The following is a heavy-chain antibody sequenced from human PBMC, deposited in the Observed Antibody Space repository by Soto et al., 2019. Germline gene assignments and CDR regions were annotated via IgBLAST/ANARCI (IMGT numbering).Heavy chain of an antibody. V-gene: IGHV3-66*01. CDR1: GLTVSSNY. D-gene: IGHD2-2*01. CDR2: MYSGGST. CDR3: ARDSSLHQPLFYGMDV. J-gene: IGHJ6*02. Sequence: EVPLVESGGGLVQPGGSLRLSCAASGLTVSSNYVSWVRQAPGKGLEWVSVMYSGGSTYYADSVKGRFIISRDNYKNTLYLQMDSLRVEDTAVYYCARDSSLHQPLFYGMDVWGQGTTVTVSS.